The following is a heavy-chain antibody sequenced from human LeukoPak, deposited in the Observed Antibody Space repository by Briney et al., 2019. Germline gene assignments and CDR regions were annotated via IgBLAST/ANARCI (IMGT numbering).Heavy chain of an antibody. Sequence: GGSLRLSCAASGFTFSSYAMHWVRQAPGKGLEWVAVISYDGSNKYYADSVKGRFTISRDNSKNTLYLQMNSLRAEDTAVYYCVPIVVVTAELDYWGQGTLVTVSS. CDR2: ISYDGSNK. J-gene: IGHJ4*02. V-gene: IGHV3-30-3*01. CDR1: GFTFSSYA. D-gene: IGHD2-21*02. CDR3: VPIVVVTAELDY.